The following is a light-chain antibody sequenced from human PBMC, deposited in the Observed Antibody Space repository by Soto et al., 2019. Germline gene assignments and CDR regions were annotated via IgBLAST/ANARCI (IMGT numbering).Light chain of an antibody. CDR1: QSINHW. CDR2: EAS. CDR3: QQYDSDSST. V-gene: IGKV1-5*03. Sequence: DIQMTQSPSTLSASVGDRVTITCRASQSINHWLAWYQQKPGKAPKLLIYEASSLLSGVPSRFSGSGSGTEFTLTISSLQPDDFADYYCQQYDSDSSTFGQGTKLDI. J-gene: IGKJ2*01.